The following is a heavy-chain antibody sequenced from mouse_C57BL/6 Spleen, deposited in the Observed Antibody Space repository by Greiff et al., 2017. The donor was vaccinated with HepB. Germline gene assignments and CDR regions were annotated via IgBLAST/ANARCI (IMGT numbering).Heavy chain of an antibody. CDR3: ARGELNLYYCDY. J-gene: IGHJ2*01. Sequence: QVQLQQPGAELVMPGASVKLSCKASGYTFTSYWMHWVKQRPGQGLEWIGEIDPSDSYTNYNQKFKGKSTLTVDKSSSTAYMQLSSRTSEDSAVYYCARGELNLYYCDYWGQGTTLTVSS. V-gene: IGHV1-69*01. CDR2: IDPSDSYT. CDR1: GYTFTSYW.